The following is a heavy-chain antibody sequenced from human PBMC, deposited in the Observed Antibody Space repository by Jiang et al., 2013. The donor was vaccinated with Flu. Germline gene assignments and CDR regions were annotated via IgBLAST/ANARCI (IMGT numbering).Heavy chain of an antibody. V-gene: IGHV1-46*03. CDR1: GYRFTGYL. J-gene: IGHJ4*02. D-gene: IGHD1-1*01. Sequence: SCRTSGYRFTGYLMHWVRQAPGQGLEWMGVINPSGGGTSYAQKFQGRVTMTGDTSSNTVYMDLSSLRSEDTALYCCVRDFGTTERRERGYWGQGTLVTVSS. CDR3: VRDFGTTERRERGY. CDR2: INPSGGGT.